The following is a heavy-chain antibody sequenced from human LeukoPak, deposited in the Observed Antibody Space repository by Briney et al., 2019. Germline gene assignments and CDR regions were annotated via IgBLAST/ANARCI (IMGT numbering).Heavy chain of an antibody. V-gene: IGHV4-34*01. CDR3: ARGALVMVNATFDY. CDR1: GGSFSGYY. D-gene: IGHD2-8*01. Sequence: PSETLSLTCAVYGGSFSGYYWTWIRQPPGKGLEWIGEIIHSGNTNYSPSLKSRVTISVDTSKNQFSLTLSSVTAADTAVYYCARGALVMVNATFDYWGQGNLVTVSS. CDR2: IIHSGNT. J-gene: IGHJ4*02.